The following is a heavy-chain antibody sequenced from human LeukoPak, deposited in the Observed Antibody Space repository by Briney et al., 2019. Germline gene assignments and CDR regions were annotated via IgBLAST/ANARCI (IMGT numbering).Heavy chain of an antibody. V-gene: IGHV4-59*01. CDR3: ARDLLYQASAFDI. J-gene: IGHJ3*02. D-gene: IGHD2-2*02. CDR2: IYYSGST. Sequence: SETPSLTCTVSGGSISSYYWSWIRQPPGKGLEWIGYIYYSGSTNYNPSLKSRVTISVDTSKNQFSLKLSSVTAADTAVYYCARDLLYQASAFDIWGQGTMVTVSS. CDR1: GGSISSYY.